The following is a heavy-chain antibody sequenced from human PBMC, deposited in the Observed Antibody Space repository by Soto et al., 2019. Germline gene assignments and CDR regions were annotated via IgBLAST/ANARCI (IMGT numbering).Heavy chain of an antibody. D-gene: IGHD2-2*01. J-gene: IGHJ6*03. CDR3: ARGGCSSTSCYYYYMDV. V-gene: IGHV4-59*01. Sequence: SETLSLTCTISGASMITYYWTWIRQPPGKGLEWIGYIYYSGSTNYNPSLKSRVTISIDMSRDQFSLILGSVTAAETAVYYCARGGCSSTSCYYYYMDVWGKGTTVTVSS. CDR1: GASMITYY. CDR2: IYYSGST.